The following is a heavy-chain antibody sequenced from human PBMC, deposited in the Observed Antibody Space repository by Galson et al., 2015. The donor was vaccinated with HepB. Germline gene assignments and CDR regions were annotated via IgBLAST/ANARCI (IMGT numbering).Heavy chain of an antibody. CDR1: GGSISSSSYY. D-gene: IGHD6-13*01. V-gene: IGHV4-39*01. Sequence: LSLTCTVSGGSISSSSYYWGWIRQPPGKGLEWIGSIYYSGSTYYNPSLKSRVTISVDTSKNQFSLKLSSVTAADTAVYYCARVWAAAGRSNWFDPWGQGTLVTVSS. J-gene: IGHJ5*02. CDR3: ARVWAAAGRSNWFDP. CDR2: IYYSGST.